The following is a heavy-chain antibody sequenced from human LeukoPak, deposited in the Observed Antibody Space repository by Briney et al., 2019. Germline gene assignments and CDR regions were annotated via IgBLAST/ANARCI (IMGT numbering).Heavy chain of an antibody. CDR3: ARRRPIYYDSSGYYYGYYFDY. Sequence: PGGSLRLSCAASGFTFSSYEMNWVRQAPGKGLEWVSYISSSGSTIYYADSVKGRFTISRDNAKNSLYLQMNSLRAEDTAVYYCARRRPIYYDSSGYYYGYYFDYWGQGTLVTVSS. CDR2: ISSSGSTI. J-gene: IGHJ4*02. CDR1: GFTFSSYE. V-gene: IGHV3-48*03. D-gene: IGHD3-22*01.